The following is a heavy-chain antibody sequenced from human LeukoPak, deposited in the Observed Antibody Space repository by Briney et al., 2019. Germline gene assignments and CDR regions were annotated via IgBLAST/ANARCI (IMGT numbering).Heavy chain of an antibody. Sequence: GASVKVSCKASAYTFTGYYMHWVRQAPGQGLEWMGWINPNSGGTNYAQKFQGRVTMTRDTSISTAYMELSRLRSDDTAVYYCARDDCSGGSCYGLNYYYYYMDVWGKGTTVTVSS. CDR1: AYTFTGYY. CDR2: INPNSGGT. CDR3: ARDDCSGGSCYGLNYYYYYMDV. V-gene: IGHV1-2*02. D-gene: IGHD2-15*01. J-gene: IGHJ6*03.